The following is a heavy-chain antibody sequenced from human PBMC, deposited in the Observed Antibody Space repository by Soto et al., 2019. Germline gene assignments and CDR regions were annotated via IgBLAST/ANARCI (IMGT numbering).Heavy chain of an antibody. Sequence: EVQLVQSGAEVKKPGESLRISCKGSGYSFTSYWISWVRQMPGKGLEWMGRIDPSDSYTNYSPSFQGHVTISADKSISTAYLQWSSLKASDTAMYYCARPGQQGLEDYYGMDVWGQGTTVTVSS. CDR2: IDPSDSYT. V-gene: IGHV5-10-1*03. CDR1: GYSFTSYW. CDR3: ARPGQQGLEDYYGMDV. D-gene: IGHD6-13*01. J-gene: IGHJ6*02.